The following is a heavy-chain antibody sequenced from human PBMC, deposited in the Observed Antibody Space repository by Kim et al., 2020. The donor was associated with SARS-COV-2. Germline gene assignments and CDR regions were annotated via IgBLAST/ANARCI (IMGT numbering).Heavy chain of an antibody. CDR2: IYYSGST. Sequence: SETLSLTCTVSGGSISSYYWSWIRQPPGKGLEWIGDIYYSGSTNYNPSLKSRVTISVDTSKNQFSLKLSSVTAADTAVYYCARGYVGFDIWGQGTRVTVS. D-gene: IGHD1-26*01. CDR1: GGSISSYY. J-gene: IGHJ3*02. V-gene: IGHV4-59*01. CDR3: ARGYVGFDI.